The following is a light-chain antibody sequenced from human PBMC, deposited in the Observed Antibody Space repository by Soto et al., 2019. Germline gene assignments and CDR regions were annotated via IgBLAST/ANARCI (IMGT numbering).Light chain of an antibody. V-gene: IGLV1-47*02. J-gene: IGLJ1*01. CDR2: NNN. CDR3: AAWDDSLRGYV. CDR1: SPSIGSNY. Sequence: QSVLTQPPSASGTPGQRVTISCSGSSPSIGSNYVYWYQQLPGAAPKLLIYNNNQRPSGVPDRFSGSKSATSASLALSGLRSEDEADYYCAAWDDSLRGYVFGTGTKLTVL.